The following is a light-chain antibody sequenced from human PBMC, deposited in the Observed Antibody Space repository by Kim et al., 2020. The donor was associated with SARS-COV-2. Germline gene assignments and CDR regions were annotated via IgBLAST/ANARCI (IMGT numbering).Light chain of an antibody. CDR1: QSVSSN. CDR2: GAS. CDR3: QQYNNWPPLT. V-gene: IGKV3-15*01. Sequence: EIVMTQSPATLSVSPGERATLSCRASQSVSSNLAWYQQKAGQAPRLLIYGASTRATDIPARFSGSGSGTEFTFTISSLQSEDFAVYYCQQYNNWPPLTFGGGTKVDIK. J-gene: IGKJ4*01.